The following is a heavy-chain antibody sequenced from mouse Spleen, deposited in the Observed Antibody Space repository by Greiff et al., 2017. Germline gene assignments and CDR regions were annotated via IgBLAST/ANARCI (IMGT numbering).Heavy chain of an antibody. D-gene: IGHD2-4*01. J-gene: IGHJ3*01. CDR3: ARHRDDYDAWFAY. CDR2: ISSGGGNT. Sequence: EVQGVESGGGLVKLGGSLKLSCAASGFTFSSYAMSWVRQTPEKRLEWVATISSGGGNTYYPDSVKGRFTISRDNAKNTLYLQMSSLKSEDTAMYYCARHRDDYDAWFAYWGQGTLVTVSA. CDR1: GFTFSSYA. V-gene: IGHV5-9-3*01.